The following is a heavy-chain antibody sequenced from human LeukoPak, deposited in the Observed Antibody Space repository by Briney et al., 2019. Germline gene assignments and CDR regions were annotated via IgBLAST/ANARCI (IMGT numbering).Heavy chain of an antibody. CDR2: ISWNRGSI. Sequence: QTGGSLRLSCAASGFSFDDYAMHWVRQAPGKGLEWVSGISWNRGSIGYADSVKGRFTISRDNAKNSLYLQMNSLRAEDTALFYCAKGASSGWAAEYFHHWGQGTLVTVSS. V-gene: IGHV3-9*01. J-gene: IGHJ1*01. D-gene: IGHD6-19*01. CDR3: AKGASSGWAAEYFHH. CDR1: GFSFDDYA.